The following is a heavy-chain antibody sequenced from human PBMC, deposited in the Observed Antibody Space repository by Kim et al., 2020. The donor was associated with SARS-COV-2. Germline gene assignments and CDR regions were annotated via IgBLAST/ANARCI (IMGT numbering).Heavy chain of an antibody. CDR3: AKGRSLIQLWLVDD. CDR2: ISGSGGST. CDR1: GFTFTTYA. Sequence: GGSLRLSCAASGFTFTTYAMSWVRQAPGKGLEWVSAISGSGGSTYYTDSVKGRFTISRDHSKNTLYLQMNSLRAEDTAVYFCAKGRSLIQLWLVDDWGQG. D-gene: IGHD5-18*01. J-gene: IGHJ4*02. V-gene: IGHV3-23*01.